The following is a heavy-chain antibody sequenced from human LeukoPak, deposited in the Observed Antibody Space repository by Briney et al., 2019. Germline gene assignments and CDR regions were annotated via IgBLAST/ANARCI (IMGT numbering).Heavy chain of an antibody. V-gene: IGHV4-4*07. CDR3: ARDNMVRGEVGIDY. D-gene: IGHD3-10*01. J-gene: IGHJ4*02. CDR1: GGSISSYY. CDR2: IYTSGST. Sequence: SETLSLTCTVSGGSISSYYWSWIRQPAGKGLEWIGRIYTSGSTNYNPSLKSRVTMSVDTSKNQFSLKLSSVTAADTAVYYCARDNMVRGEVGIDYWGQGTLVTVSS.